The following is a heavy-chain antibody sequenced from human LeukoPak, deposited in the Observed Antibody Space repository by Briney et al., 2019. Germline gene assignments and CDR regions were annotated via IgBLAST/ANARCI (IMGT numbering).Heavy chain of an antibody. Sequence: GGSLRLSCAASGFTFSSYAMSWVRQAPGKGLEWVSGISGGGGSTYYADSVKGRFTISRDNSENTLFLQMNSLRAEDTAVYYCAKSSPHNIVVVVSATLNPFDYWGQGTLATVSS. J-gene: IGHJ4*02. CDR3: AKSSPHNIVVVVSATLNPFDY. CDR1: GFTFSSYA. CDR2: ISGGGGST. D-gene: IGHD2-15*01. V-gene: IGHV3-23*01.